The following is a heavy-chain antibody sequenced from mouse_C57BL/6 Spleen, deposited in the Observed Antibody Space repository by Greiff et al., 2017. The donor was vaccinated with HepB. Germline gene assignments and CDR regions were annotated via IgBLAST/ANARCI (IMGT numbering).Heavy chain of an antibody. V-gene: IGHV1-15*01. J-gene: IGHJ3*01. CDR1: GYTFTDYE. Sequence: VQLQQSGAELVRPGASVTLSCKASGYTFTDYEMHWVKQTPVHGLEWIGAIDPETGGTAYNQKFKGKAILTADKSSSTAYMELRSLTSEDSAVYYCTRAYYYSNPSWFAYWGQGTLVTVSA. D-gene: IGHD2-5*01. CDR3: TRAYYYSNPSWFAY. CDR2: IDPETGGT.